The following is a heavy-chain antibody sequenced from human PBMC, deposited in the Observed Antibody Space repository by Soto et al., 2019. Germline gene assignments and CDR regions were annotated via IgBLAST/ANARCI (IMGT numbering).Heavy chain of an antibody. CDR3: AATDKDIVVVPAAIWWFDP. CDR1: GGSISSYY. J-gene: IGHJ5*02. CDR2: IYYSGST. Sequence: SETLSLTCTVSGGSISSYYWSWIRQPPGKGLEWIGYIYYSGSTNYNPSLKSRVTISVDTSKNQFSLKLSSVTAADTAVYYCAATDKDIVVVPAAIWWFDPWGQGTLVT. D-gene: IGHD2-2*01. V-gene: IGHV4-59*08.